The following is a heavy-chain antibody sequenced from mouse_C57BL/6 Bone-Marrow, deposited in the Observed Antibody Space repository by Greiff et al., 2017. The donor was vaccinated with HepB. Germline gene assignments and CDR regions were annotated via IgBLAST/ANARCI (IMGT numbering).Heavy chain of an antibody. V-gene: IGHV5-6*01. J-gene: IGHJ3*01. Sequence: DVQLQESGGDLVKPGGSLKLSCAASGFTFSSYGMSWVRQTPDKRLEWVATISSGGSYTYYPDSVKGRFTSSRDNAKNTLYLQMSSLKSEDTAMYYCARPYINFAWFAYWGQGTLVTVSA. D-gene: IGHD2-5*01. CDR2: ISSGGSYT. CDR3: ARPYINFAWFAY. CDR1: GFTFSSYG.